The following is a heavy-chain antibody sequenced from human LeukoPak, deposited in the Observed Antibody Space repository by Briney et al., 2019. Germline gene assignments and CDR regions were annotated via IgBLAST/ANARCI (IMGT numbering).Heavy chain of an antibody. J-gene: IGHJ4*02. Sequence: GRSLRLSCAASGFTFSSYAMHWVRQAPGKGLEWVAVISYDGSNKYYADSVKGRFTISRDNSKNTLYLQMNSLRAEDTAVYYCAKGPLERQYYYGSGSYAAYFDYWGQGTLVTVSS. CDR2: ISYDGSNK. CDR3: AKGPLERQYYYGSGSYAAYFDY. CDR1: GFTFSSYA. D-gene: IGHD3-10*01. V-gene: IGHV3-30-3*01.